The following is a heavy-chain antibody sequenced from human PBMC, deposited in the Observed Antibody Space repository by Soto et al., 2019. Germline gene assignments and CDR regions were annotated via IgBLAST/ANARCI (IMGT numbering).Heavy chain of an antibody. CDR3: ARERGSGYYPDGFDI. Sequence: PGGSLRLSCAASGFTFSTYWMHWVCQAPGKGLMWVSRVSSDDSGTSYADSVKGRFTISRDNARNTLYLQMNSLIAGDTSIYYCARERGSGYYPDGFDIWGQGTMVTVSS. CDR2: VSSDDSGT. D-gene: IGHD3-22*01. V-gene: IGHV3-74*01. CDR1: GFTFSTYW. J-gene: IGHJ3*02.